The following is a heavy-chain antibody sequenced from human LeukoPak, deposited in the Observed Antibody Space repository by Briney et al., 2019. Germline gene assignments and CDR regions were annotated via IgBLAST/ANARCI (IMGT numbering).Heavy chain of an antibody. CDR2: ISWNSGSI. Sequence: GGSLRLSCAASGFTFDVYAMHWVRQAPGKGLEWVSGISWNSGSIGYADSVKGRFTISRDNAKNSLYLQMNSLRAEDTALYYCAKGGPLLSPFDYWGQGTLVTVSS. V-gene: IGHV3-9*01. D-gene: IGHD2/OR15-2a*01. J-gene: IGHJ4*02. CDR1: GFTFDVYA. CDR3: AKGGPLLSPFDY.